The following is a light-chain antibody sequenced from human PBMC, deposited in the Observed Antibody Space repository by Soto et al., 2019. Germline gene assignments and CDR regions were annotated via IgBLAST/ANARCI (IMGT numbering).Light chain of an antibody. CDR3: QQYGDSLLT. CDR1: QSISSSY. Sequence: ENVLTQSPGTLSLSPGERATLSYRASQSISSSYLAWYQQKPGQTPRLLIYHASSRATGIPDRFSGSGSGTDFTLTISRLEPEDFAVYYCQQYGDSLLTFGGGTKVEIK. V-gene: IGKV3-20*01. CDR2: HAS. J-gene: IGKJ4*01.